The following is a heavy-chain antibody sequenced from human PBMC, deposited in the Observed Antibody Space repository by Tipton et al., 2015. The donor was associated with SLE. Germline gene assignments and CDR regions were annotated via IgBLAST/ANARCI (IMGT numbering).Heavy chain of an antibody. V-gene: IGHV3-15*01. D-gene: IGHD2-15*01. J-gene: IGHJ6*03. CDR1: GFTFSNAW. CDR3: ARAKEYCSGSYCLLYNYNYMDV. CDR2: IKSKTDGGTA. Sequence: SLRLSCAASGFTFSNAWMSWVRQAPGKGLEWVGRIKSKTDGGTADYAAPVKGRFTISRDDSKNTLYLQMNSLKTEDTAMYYCARAKEYCSGSYCLLYNYNYMDVWGKGTTVTVSS.